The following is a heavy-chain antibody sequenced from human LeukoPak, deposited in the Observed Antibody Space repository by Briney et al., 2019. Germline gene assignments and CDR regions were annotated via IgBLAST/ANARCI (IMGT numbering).Heavy chain of an antibody. V-gene: IGHV4-34*01. CDR3: ARVRYSGAGDYDYYMDV. CDR2: IRHSGNI. Sequence: PSETPSLTCAVYGGSFSDYYWNWIRQSPGKGLEWIGEIRHSGNIKYNPSIKSRANISLEQSKNKLSLKVTSVTAADTAVYYCARVRYSGAGDYDYYMDVWGKGTTVTVS. CDR1: GGSFSDYY. D-gene: IGHD5-12*01. J-gene: IGHJ6*03.